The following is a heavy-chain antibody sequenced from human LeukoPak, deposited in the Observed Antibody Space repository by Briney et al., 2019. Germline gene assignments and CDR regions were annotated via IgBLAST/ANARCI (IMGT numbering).Heavy chain of an antibody. J-gene: IGHJ4*02. CDR1: GFTFSGYV. D-gene: IGHD4-17*01. CDR3: AKGYGAYFPFDY. Sequence: GGSLRLSCAASGFTFSGYVMSWVRQPPGNGLELVSSISGSGGSTYYADSVKGRFTVSRDNSKNTLYLQMNGLRAEDTAVYYCAKGYGAYFPFDYWGQGTLVTVS. V-gene: IGHV3-23*01. CDR2: ISGSGGST.